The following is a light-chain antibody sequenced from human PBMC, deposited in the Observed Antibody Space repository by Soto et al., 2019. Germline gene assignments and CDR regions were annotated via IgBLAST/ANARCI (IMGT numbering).Light chain of an antibody. CDR2: EGS. J-gene: IGLJ3*02. CDR3: CSYAGSSTNWV. CDR1: SSDVGGYNL. V-gene: IGLV2-23*01. Sequence: QSVLTQPASVSGSPVQSITISCTGTSSDVGGYNLVSWYQQHPGKAPKLMIYEGSKRPSGVSNRFSGSKSGNTASLTISGLQAEDEADYYCCSYAGSSTNWVFGGGTKLTVL.